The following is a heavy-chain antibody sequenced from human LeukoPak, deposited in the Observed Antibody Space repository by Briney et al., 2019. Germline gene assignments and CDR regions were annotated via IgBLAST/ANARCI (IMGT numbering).Heavy chain of an antibody. V-gene: IGHV4-4*09. D-gene: IGHD1-1*01. Sequence: SETLSLICTISRGSISTYYWSWIRQPPGKGLEWIGYISTGGSTNYNPSLKSRVTISVDTSKNQFSLNLSSVTAADTAVYYCARRRTTGTTGYFDYWGQGTLVTVSS. CDR3: ARRRTTGTTGYFDY. J-gene: IGHJ4*02. CDR2: ISTGGST. CDR1: RGSISTYY.